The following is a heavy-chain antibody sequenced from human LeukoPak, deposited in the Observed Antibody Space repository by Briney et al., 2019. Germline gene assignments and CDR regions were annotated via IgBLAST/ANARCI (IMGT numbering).Heavy chain of an antibody. D-gene: IGHD3-22*01. J-gene: IGHJ4*02. Sequence: GSLRLSWGASGFTFSTYAMSWVRQAPGKGLEWVSAISGSGGSTYYADYVQGRFTISRDNSKNTLYLQMNSLGAEDTAVYYCARYFDSSGYRPFDYWGQGTLVTVSS. CDR2: ISGSGGST. V-gene: IGHV3-23*01. CDR1: GFTFSTYA. CDR3: ARYFDSSGYRPFDY.